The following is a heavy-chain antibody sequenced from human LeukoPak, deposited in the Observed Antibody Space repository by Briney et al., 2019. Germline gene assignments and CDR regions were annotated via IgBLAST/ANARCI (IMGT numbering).Heavy chain of an antibody. Sequence: GGSLRLSCAASGFTFDDYAMHWVRQAPGKGLEWVSGISWNSGSIGYADSVKGRFTISRGNAKNSLYLQMNSLRAEDTALYYCAKDADSYGLFDYWGQGTLVTVSS. CDR2: ISWNSGSI. V-gene: IGHV3-9*01. J-gene: IGHJ4*02. D-gene: IGHD5-18*01. CDR3: AKDADSYGLFDY. CDR1: GFTFDDYA.